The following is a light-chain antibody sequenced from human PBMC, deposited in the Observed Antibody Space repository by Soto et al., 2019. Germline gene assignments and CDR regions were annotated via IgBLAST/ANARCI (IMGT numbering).Light chain of an antibody. V-gene: IGLV1-44*01. CDR2: TNN. CDR3: GAWDDNLNGYV. Sequence: QAVVTQPPSASGTPGQRVTISCSGSSSNIGSNTANWYQQLPGAAPKVLIYTNNQRPSGVPDRFSGSKSGTSASLAISGLHSGDEADYYCGAWDDNLNGYVFGPGTKLTVL. CDR1: SSNIGSNT. J-gene: IGLJ1*01.